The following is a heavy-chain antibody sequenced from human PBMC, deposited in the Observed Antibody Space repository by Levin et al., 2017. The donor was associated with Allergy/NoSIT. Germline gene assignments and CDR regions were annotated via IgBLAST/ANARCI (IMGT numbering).Heavy chain of an antibody. CDR3: TKRVDYSGHYHNDY. Sequence: ASVKVSCAASGFTFSSYTMNWVRQAPGKGLEWVSAISGSGGHTFYADSVKGRFTISRDSSTNTLFLHMNSLRAEDTAAYYCTKRVDYSGHYHNDYWGQGTLVTVSS. D-gene: IGHD3-22*01. V-gene: IGHV3-23*01. CDR1: GFTFSSYT. CDR2: ISGSGGHT. J-gene: IGHJ4*02.